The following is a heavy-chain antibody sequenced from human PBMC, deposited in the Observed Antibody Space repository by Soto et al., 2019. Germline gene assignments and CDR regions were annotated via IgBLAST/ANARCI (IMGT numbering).Heavy chain of an antibody. D-gene: IGHD3-22*01. CDR1: GGSISSGDYY. CDR3: ARDAGYYDSSGYYLARVYGMDV. V-gene: IGHV4-30-4*01. J-gene: IGHJ6*02. CDR2: IYYSGST. Sequence: PSETLSLTCTVSGGSISSGDYYWSWIRQPPGKGLEWIGYIYYSGSTHYNPSLKSRVTISVDTSKNQFSLKLSSVTAADTAVYYCARDAGYYDSSGYYLARVYGMDVWGQGTTVTVSS.